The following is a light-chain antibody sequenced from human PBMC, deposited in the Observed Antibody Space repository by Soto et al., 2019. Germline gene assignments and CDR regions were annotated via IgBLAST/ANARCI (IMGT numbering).Light chain of an antibody. CDR1: QSVSNS. CDR2: DAS. Sequence: EIVLTQSPATLSLSPGERVTLSCRASQSVSNSLSWYQQKRGQAPRLLVYDASNRATGIPARFSGSGSGTDFTLTISSLEPEDFAVYYCQQRSNWPLTFGGGTKVENK. V-gene: IGKV3-11*01. CDR3: QQRSNWPLT. J-gene: IGKJ4*01.